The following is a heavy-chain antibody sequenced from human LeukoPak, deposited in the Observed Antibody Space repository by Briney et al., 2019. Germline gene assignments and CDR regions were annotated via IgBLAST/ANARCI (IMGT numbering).Heavy chain of an antibody. J-gene: IGHJ6*03. CDR1: GYSISSGYY. D-gene: IGHD6-6*01. Sequence: PSETLSLTCTVSGYSISSGYYWGWIRQPPGKGLEWIGSIYHSGSTYYNPSLKSRVTISVDTSKNQFSLKLSSVTAADTAVYYCAREVADSSSSGYYYMDVWGKGTTVTVSS. CDR3: AREVADSSSSGYYYMDV. CDR2: IYHSGST. V-gene: IGHV4-38-2*02.